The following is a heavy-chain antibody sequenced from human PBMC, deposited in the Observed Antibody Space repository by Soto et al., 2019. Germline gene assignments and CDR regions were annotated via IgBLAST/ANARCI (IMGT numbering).Heavy chain of an antibody. CDR3: ARDTGYYDSSGSFDY. J-gene: IGHJ4*02. CDR1: GYTFTGYY. V-gene: IGHV1-2*04. D-gene: IGHD3-22*01. Sequence: ASVKVSCKASGYTFTGYYMHWVRQAPGQGLEWMGWINPNSGGTNYAQKFQGWVTMTRDTSISTAYMELSRLRSGDTAVYYCARDTGYYDSSGSFDYWGQGTLVTVSS. CDR2: INPNSGGT.